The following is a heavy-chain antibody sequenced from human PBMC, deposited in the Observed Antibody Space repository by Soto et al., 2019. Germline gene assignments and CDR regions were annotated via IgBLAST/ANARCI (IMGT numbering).Heavy chain of an antibody. J-gene: IGHJ5*02. D-gene: IGHD2-15*01. CDR1: GYTFTSYY. CDR3: AREWDVLGYCSGGSCPNWFDP. CDR2: INPSGGST. Sequence: GASVKVSCKASGYTFTSYYMHCVRQAPGQGLEWMGIINPSGGSTSYAQKFQGRVTMTRDTSTSTVYMELSSLRSEDTAVYYCAREWDVLGYCSGGSCPNWFDPWGQGTLVTVSS. V-gene: IGHV1-46*01.